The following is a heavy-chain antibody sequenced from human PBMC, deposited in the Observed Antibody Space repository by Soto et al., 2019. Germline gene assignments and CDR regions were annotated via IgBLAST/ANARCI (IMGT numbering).Heavy chain of an antibody. CDR2: ISSGGSDK. D-gene: IGHD6-13*01. CDR1: GFTFSNYV. CDR3: ARGCSSCSIYYFYDALDV. Sequence: QVQLVESGGGVVQPGRSLRLSCAASGFTFSNYVMHWVRQAPGKGLEWVAVISSGGSDKYSADSVKGRFTISRDNSRNTLYLQMNSLRAEDRAVYYCARGCSSCSIYYFYDALDVWGQGTTVTVSS. J-gene: IGHJ6*02. V-gene: IGHV3-30-3*01.